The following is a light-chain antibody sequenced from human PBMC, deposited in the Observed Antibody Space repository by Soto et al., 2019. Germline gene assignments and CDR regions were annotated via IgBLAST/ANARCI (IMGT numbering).Light chain of an antibody. Sequence: QSVLTQPPSASGSPGQSVTISCAGTYSDIGDYNYVSWYQQHPGKVPKLIIYEVTQRPSGVTDRFSGSKSGYTASLTVSDLQPADEAVYYCSSYSGTNSNVIFGGGTKLTVL. J-gene: IGLJ2*01. CDR3: SSYSGTNSNVI. V-gene: IGLV2-8*01. CDR1: YSDIGDYNY. CDR2: EVT.